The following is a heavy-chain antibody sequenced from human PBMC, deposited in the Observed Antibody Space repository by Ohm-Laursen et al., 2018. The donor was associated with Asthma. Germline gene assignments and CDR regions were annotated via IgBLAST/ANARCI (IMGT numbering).Heavy chain of an antibody. CDR1: GFTVSSIY. CDR2: IYSGGST. Sequence: SLRLSCAASGFTVSSIYMTWVRQAPGKGLEWVSVIYSGGSTYYADSVKGRFTISRDNAKNSLYLQMNSLRAEDTAVYYCATNLPYEAENYWGQGTLVTVSS. CDR3: ATNLPYEAENY. D-gene: IGHD3-16*01. V-gene: IGHV3-53*01. J-gene: IGHJ4*02.